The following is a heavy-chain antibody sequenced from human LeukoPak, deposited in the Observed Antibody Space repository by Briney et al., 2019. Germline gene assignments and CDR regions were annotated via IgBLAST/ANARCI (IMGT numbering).Heavy chain of an antibody. D-gene: IGHD3-9*01. CDR3: AKDARYFDWLVDY. CDR1: GFTFSSYS. Sequence: GGSLRLSCAASGFTFSSYSMNWVRQAPGKGLEWVSSISSSSSYIYYADSVKGRFTISRDNSKNTLYLQMNSLRAEDTAVYYCAKDARYFDWLVDYWGQGTLVTVSS. CDR2: ISSSSSYI. V-gene: IGHV3-21*04. J-gene: IGHJ4*02.